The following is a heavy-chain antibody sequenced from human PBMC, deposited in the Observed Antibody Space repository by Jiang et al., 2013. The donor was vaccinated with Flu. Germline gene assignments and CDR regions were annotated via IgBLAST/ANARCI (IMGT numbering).Heavy chain of an antibody. J-gene: IGHJ4*02. V-gene: IGHV3-23*01. CDR2: SIRGGDT. D-gene: IGHD1-26*01. CDR3: VKGHSTYYYYFDY. CDR1: GFSFNNYA. Sequence: VQLLESGGDLIQPGGSLRLSCAASGFSFNNYAMNWVRQAPGKGLEWVSSIRGGDTYYADSVRGRFTISRDNSKNTLHLQMNNLRDEDSAVYYCVKGHSTYYYYFDYWGQGTLVTVSS.